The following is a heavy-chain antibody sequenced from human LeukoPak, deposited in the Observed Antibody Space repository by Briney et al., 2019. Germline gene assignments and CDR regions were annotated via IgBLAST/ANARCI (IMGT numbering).Heavy chain of an antibody. CDR1: GFTFSSYA. J-gene: IGHJ3*02. Sequence: GGSLRLSCAASGFTFSSYAMSWVRQAPGKGLEWVSAISGSGGSTYYADSVKGRFTISRDNFENTLSLHMNSLRAEDTALYYCARSRGSPNTGEDAFDIWGQGTMVTVSS. CDR2: ISGSGGST. V-gene: IGHV3-23*01. D-gene: IGHD2-8*02. CDR3: ARSRGSPNTGEDAFDI.